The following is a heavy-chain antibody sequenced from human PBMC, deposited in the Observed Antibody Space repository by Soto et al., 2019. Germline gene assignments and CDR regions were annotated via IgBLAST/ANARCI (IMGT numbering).Heavy chain of an antibody. V-gene: IGHV4-31*03. CDR3: ARGLKYQLLYFGTWFDP. Sequence: SDTLSLTSTVSGDSISSGGYYWSWIRQHPGKGLEWIGYIYYSGSTYYNPSLKSRVTISVDTSKNQFSLKLSSVTAADTAVYYCARGLKYQLLYFGTWFDPWGQVTLVTVPS. J-gene: IGHJ5*02. D-gene: IGHD2-2*02. CDR2: IYYSGST. CDR1: GDSISSGGYY.